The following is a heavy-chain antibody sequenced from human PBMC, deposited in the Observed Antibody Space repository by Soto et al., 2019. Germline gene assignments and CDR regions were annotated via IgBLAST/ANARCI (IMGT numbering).Heavy chain of an antibody. V-gene: IGHV3-23*01. J-gene: IGHJ4*02. CDR2: ISGSGGST. D-gene: IGHD3-10*01. CDR1: GFTFSSYA. Sequence: GGSLRLSCAASGFTFSSYAMSWVRQAPGKGLEWVSAISGSGGSTYYADSVKGRFTISRDNSKNTLYLQMNSLRAEETAVYYCAKDPGYYYGSGSYPFDYWGQGTLVTVSS. CDR3: AKDPGYYYGSGSYPFDY.